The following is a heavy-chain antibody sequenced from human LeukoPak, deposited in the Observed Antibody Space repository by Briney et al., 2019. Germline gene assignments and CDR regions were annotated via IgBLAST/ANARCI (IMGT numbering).Heavy chain of an antibody. CDR1: GFTFSSYD. J-gene: IGHJ6*02. V-gene: IGHV3-13*01. CDR3: ARAGYYYYGMDV. CDR2: IGTAGDT. Sequence: GGSLRLSCAASGFTFSSYDMHWVRQATGKGLEWDSAIGTAGDTYYPGSVKGRFTISRENAKNSLYLQMNSLRAGDTAVYYCARAGYYYYGMDVWGQGTTVTVSS.